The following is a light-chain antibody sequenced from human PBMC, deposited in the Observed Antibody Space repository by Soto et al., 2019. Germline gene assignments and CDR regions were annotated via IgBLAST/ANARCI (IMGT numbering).Light chain of an antibody. CDR3: QQRSNWPPIT. V-gene: IGKV1-6*01. CDR2: SAS. Sequence: ASQMTQSPSSLSSSVGDRITITCRASRDIGSYLSWYQQKPGKAPDLLIYSASTLQSGVPSRFSGSGSGTDFTLTISSLEPEDFAVYYCQQRSNWPPITFGQGTRLEIK. J-gene: IGKJ5*01. CDR1: RDIGSY.